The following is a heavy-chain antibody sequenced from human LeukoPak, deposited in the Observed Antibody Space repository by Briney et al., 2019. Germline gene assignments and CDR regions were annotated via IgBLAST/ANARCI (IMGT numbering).Heavy chain of an antibody. J-gene: IGHJ4*02. D-gene: IGHD3-3*01. CDR3: AREGVRDNKSFGY. Sequence: GASVKVSCKASGYTFTGFYFHWMRQAPGQGLEWVGCIHPDTGGTNYAQNFQGRVTMTRDTSISTAYMELDRLRSDDTAIYYCAREGVRDNKSFGYWGQGTLVTVSS. CDR1: GYTFTGFY. CDR2: IHPDTGGT. V-gene: IGHV1-2*02.